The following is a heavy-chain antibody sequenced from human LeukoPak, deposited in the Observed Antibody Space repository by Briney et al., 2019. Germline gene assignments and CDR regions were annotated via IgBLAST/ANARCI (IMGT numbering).Heavy chain of an antibody. J-gene: IGHJ4*02. CDR2: IYPGDSDT. D-gene: IGHD3-22*01. V-gene: IGHV5-51*01. CDR3: ARLLNYDDLGY. CDR1: GYSFTTYW. Sequence: GESLKISSKGSGYSFTTYWIGWVRQKPGKGLEWMGIIYPGDSDTSYSPSFQGQVTISADKSISHSYLKLSTLKASDTALYYCARLLNYDDLGYWGQGTLVTVSS.